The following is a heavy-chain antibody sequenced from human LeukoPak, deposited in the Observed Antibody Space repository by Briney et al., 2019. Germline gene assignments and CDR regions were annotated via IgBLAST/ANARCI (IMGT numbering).Heavy chain of an antibody. D-gene: IGHD3-22*01. CDR1: GGSISSYY. V-gene: IGHV4-59*08. J-gene: IGHJ4*02. CDR3: AASRTYYYDSSGYLFGY. Sequence: PSETLSLTCTVSGGSISSYYWSWIRQPPGKGLEWIGYIYYSGSTNYNPSLKSRVTISVDTSKNQFSLKLSSVTAADTAVYYCAASRTYYYDSSGYLFGYWGQGTLVTVSS. CDR2: IYYSGST.